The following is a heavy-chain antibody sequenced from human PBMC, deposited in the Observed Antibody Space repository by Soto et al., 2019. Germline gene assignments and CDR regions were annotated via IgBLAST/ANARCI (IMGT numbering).Heavy chain of an antibody. V-gene: IGHV3-21*01. CDR1: GFTFSSYS. CDR2: ISSSSSYI. Sequence: EVQLVESGGGLVKPGGSLRLSCAASGFTFSSYSMNWVRQAPGKGLEWVSSISSSSSYIYYADSVKGRFTISRDNAKNSLYLQMNSLRAEDTAVYYCARDSSSWYYDAFDIWGQGTMVTVSS. CDR3: ARDSSSWYYDAFDI. J-gene: IGHJ3*02. D-gene: IGHD6-13*01.